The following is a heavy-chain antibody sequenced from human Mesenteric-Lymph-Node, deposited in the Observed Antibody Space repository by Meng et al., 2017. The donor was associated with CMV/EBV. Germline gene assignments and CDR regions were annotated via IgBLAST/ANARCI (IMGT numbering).Heavy chain of an antibody. CDR1: GFNFYTYH. V-gene: IGHV3-21*01. CDR3: ARAFSSSPSWFDP. J-gene: IGHJ5*02. D-gene: IGHD6-6*01. Sequence: LSLTCAASGFNFYTYHMNWVRQAPGKGLEWVSSISNIGPYIYYADSVRGRFTVSRDNAKNSLYLEMNSLRAEDTAVYYCARAFSSSPSWFDPWGQGTLVTVSS. CDR2: ISNIGPYI.